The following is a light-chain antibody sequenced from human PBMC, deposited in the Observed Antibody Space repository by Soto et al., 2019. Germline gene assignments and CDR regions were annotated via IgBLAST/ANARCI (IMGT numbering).Light chain of an antibody. CDR2: YDD. V-gene: IGLV1-36*01. Sequence: QSVLTQPPSVSEAPRQRVTISCSGSSSNIGDNAVNWYQQLPGKAPKLLIYYDDLLPSGVSDRFSGSKSGTSASLAISGLQSDDEADYYCAAWDDSLNAPVFGGGTKLTVL. J-gene: IGLJ2*01. CDR1: SSNIGDNA. CDR3: AAWDDSLNAPV.